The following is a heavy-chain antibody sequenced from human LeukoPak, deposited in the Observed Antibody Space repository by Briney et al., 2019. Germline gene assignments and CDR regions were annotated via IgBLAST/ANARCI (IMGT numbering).Heavy chain of an antibody. Sequence: PGGSLRLSCAASGFTFSSYWMNWVRQAPGKGLEWVSSISSSSYIYYADSVKGRFTISRDNAKNSLYLQMNSLRAEDTAVYYCAREALDGENAFDIWGQGTMVTVSS. D-gene: IGHD3-10*01. CDR1: GFTFSSYW. CDR2: ISSSSYI. V-gene: IGHV3-21*01. J-gene: IGHJ3*02. CDR3: AREALDGENAFDI.